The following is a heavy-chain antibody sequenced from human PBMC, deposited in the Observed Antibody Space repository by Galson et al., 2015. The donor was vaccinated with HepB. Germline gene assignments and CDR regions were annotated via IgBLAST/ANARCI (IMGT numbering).Heavy chain of an antibody. CDR2: INSDGSST. D-gene: IGHD4-11*01. CDR3: ARGQLYSNYPVAY. Sequence: SLRLSCAASGFTFSSYWMHWVRQAPGKGLVWVSRINSDGSSTSYADSVKGRFTISRDNAKNTLYLQMNSLRAEDTAVYYCARGQLYSNYPVAYWGQGTLVTVSS. J-gene: IGHJ4*02. V-gene: IGHV3-74*01. CDR1: GFTFSSYW.